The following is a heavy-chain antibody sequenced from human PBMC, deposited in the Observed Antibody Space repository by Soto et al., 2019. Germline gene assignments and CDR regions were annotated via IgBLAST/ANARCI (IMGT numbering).Heavy chain of an antibody. CDR1: GGDFNSYT. CDR2: IIPILDVA. V-gene: IGHV1-69*02. Sequence: QLVQSRAEVKKPGSSVKVSCKASGGDFNSYTISWVRQAPGQGPEWMGTIIPILDVAKNAQKFQGRVTITADKSTSTVYMESRSLRSDDTAIYYCAQLWFGELWHGMDVWGQGTTVTVSS. D-gene: IGHD3-10*01. CDR3: AQLWFGELWHGMDV. J-gene: IGHJ6*02.